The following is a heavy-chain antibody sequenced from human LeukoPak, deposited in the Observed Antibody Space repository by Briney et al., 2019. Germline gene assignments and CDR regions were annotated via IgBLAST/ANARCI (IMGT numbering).Heavy chain of an antibody. D-gene: IGHD1-26*01. Sequence: SETLSLTCTVSGGSSSSYYWSWIRQPPGKGLEWIGYIYYSGSTNYNPSLKSRVTISVDTSKNQFSLKLSSVTAADTAVYYCARAAYYLDIWGQGTMVTVSS. V-gene: IGHV4-59*01. CDR1: GGSSSSYY. CDR2: IYYSGST. J-gene: IGHJ3*02. CDR3: ARAAYYLDI.